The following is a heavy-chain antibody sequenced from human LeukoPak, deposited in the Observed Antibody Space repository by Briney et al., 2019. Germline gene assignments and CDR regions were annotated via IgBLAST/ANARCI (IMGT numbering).Heavy chain of an antibody. CDR2: ISSSGSTI. J-gene: IGHJ3*02. D-gene: IGHD1-14*01. V-gene: IGHV3-48*03. Sequence: GGSLRLSCAASGFTFSSYEMNWVRQAPGKGLEWVSYISSSGSTIYYADSVKGRFTISRDNAKNSLYLQMNSLRAEDTAVYYCARGTVRGDAFDIWGQGTMVTVSS. CDR1: GFTFSSYE. CDR3: ARGTVRGDAFDI.